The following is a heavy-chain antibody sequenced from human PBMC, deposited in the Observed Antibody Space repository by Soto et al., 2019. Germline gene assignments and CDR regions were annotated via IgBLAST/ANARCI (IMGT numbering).Heavy chain of an antibody. V-gene: IGHV1-46*03. Sequence: ASVKVSCKASGYTFTSYYMHWVRQAPGQGLEWMGIINPSGGSTSYAQKFQGRVTMTRDTSTSTVYMELSSLRSEDTAVYYCASVAVAATGFDYWGQGTLVTVSS. CDR2: INPSGGST. D-gene: IGHD6-19*01. J-gene: IGHJ4*02. CDR1: GYTFTSYY. CDR3: ASVAVAATGFDY.